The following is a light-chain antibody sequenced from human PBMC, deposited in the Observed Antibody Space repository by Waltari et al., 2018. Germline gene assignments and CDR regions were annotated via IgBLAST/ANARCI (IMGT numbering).Light chain of an antibody. CDR1: TLGSKT. V-gene: IGLV3-21*03. J-gene: IGLJ2*01. Sequence: SYVLPQPPSVSVAPGKTAKLPCWGPTLGSKTLHWYQQRPGQAPVLVIHDDSDRPSRIPERFSGSNSGNTATLTISRVEAGDEADYYCQVWDRSSDQVVFGGGTKMAVL. CDR2: DDS. CDR3: QVWDRSSDQVV.